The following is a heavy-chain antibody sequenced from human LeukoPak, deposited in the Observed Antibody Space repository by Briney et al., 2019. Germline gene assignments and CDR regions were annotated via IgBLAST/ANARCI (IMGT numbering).Heavy chain of an antibody. D-gene: IGHD1-7*01. V-gene: IGHV3-21*01. J-gene: IGHJ4*02. Sequence: GGSLRLSCAASGFTFSSYSMNWVRQAPGKGLEWVSSIISSSSYIYYADSVKGRFTISRDNAKNSLYLQVNSLRAEDTAVYYCARVPSGTTPDYWGQGTLVTVSS. CDR3: ARVPSGTTPDY. CDR1: GFTFSSYS. CDR2: IISSSSYI.